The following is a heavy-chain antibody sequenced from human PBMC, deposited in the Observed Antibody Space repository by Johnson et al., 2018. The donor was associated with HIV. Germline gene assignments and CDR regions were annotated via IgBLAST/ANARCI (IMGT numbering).Heavy chain of an antibody. CDR2: IRSEDNTYAT. V-gene: IGHV3-73*01. CDR1: GFTFSGSA. J-gene: IGHJ3*02. Sequence: VQLVESGGGVVQPGGSLRLSCAASGFTFSGSAMHWVRQASGKGLEWVGRIRSEDNTYATAYAASVKGRFTISRDNSKNTLYVQMNSLRSEDTAVYYCARLSLRGSYGYKFGVGHDAFDIWGQGTMVTVSS. D-gene: IGHD5-18*01. CDR3: ARLSLRGSYGYKFGVGHDAFDI.